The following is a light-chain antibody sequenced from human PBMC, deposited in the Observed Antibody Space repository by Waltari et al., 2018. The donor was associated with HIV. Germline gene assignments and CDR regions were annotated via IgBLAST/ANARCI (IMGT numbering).Light chain of an antibody. CDR3: QVWHSNTAV. CDR2: RDD. Sequence: SYDLTQALSVSVDLGQTAQITCDGFTMGTKNVNWYQQKAGQAPLLVTYRDDNRPSGTPERFSGASSSNTATLIISGAQPGDEADYFCQVWHSNTAVFGSGTKVTVL. V-gene: IGLV3-9*01. J-gene: IGLJ1*01. CDR1: TMGTKN.